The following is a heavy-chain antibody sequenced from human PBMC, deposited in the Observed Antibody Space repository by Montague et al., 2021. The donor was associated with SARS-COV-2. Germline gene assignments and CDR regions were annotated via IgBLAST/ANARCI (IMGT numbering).Heavy chain of an antibody. J-gene: IGHJ6*02. V-gene: IGHV4-31*03. D-gene: IGHD2-2*01. CDR1: GGSISSGGYY. CDR2: IYYSGST. CDR3: ATESLGYCSSTSCYGPHYGMDV. Sequence: TLSLTCTVSGGSISSGGYYWSWIRQHPGKGLERIGYIYYSGSTYYNPSLKSRVTISVDTSKNQFSLKLSSVTAADTAVYYCATESLGYCSSTSCYGPHYGMDVWGQGTTVTVSS.